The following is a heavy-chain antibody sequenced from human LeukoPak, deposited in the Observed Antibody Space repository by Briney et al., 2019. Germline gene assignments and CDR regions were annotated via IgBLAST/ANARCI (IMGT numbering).Heavy chain of an antibody. CDR3: ASGYYDGSGYSSTYYYYGVDV. Sequence: PSETLSLTCTVSGGSVRSGSYYWTWIRQPPGKGLEWIGSIYNSGGPNYNPSLKSRVTISVGTSKNRFSLRLSSVTAADTAVYYCASGYYDGSGYSSTYYYYGVDVWGQGTTVTVSS. CDR2: IYNSGGP. D-gene: IGHD3-22*01. CDR1: GGSVRSGSYY. V-gene: IGHV4-61*01. J-gene: IGHJ6*02.